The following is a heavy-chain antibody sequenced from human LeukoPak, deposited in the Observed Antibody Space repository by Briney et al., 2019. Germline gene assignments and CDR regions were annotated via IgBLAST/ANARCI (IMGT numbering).Heavy chain of an antibody. Sequence: VGSLRFSCAASGFSVSSKYMSWVRQAPGKGLEWGSVIYSGDKTYDADTVKGRSTNSRDNSKNTLDLQMNSLRAEDTAVYYCARDPQSNYYYGMDVWGQGTTVTVSS. CDR3: ARDPQSNYYYGMDV. CDR1: GFSVSSKY. V-gene: IGHV3-66*01. CDR2: IYSGDKT. D-gene: IGHD6-6*01. J-gene: IGHJ6*02.